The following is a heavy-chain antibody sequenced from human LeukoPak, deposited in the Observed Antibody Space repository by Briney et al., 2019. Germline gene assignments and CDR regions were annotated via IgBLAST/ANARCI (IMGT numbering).Heavy chain of an antibody. D-gene: IGHD3-22*01. Sequence: GGSLRLSCAASGFTFSSYWMHWVRQAPGKGLVWVSRINSDGSSTSYADSVKGRFTISRDNAKNTLYLQMNSLRAEDTAVYYCARDLGQYYDTSDNWFDPWGQGTLVTVSS. CDR2: INSDGSST. CDR3: ARDLGQYYDTSDNWFDP. CDR1: GFTFSSYW. V-gene: IGHV3-74*01. J-gene: IGHJ5*02.